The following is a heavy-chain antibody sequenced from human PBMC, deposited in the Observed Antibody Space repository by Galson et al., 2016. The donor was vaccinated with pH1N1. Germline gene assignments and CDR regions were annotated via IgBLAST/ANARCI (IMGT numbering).Heavy chain of an antibody. CDR2: ILPIVGIT. CDR1: GGTLSRHT. J-gene: IGHJ6*02. Sequence: SVKVSCKASGGTLSRHTISWVRQAPGQGLEGMGRILPIVGITNSSQKLQGRVTMLADRFTSTVSMALSGLTSDDTAVYYCATEPGSSVMDVWDQGTTVTVSS. V-gene: IGHV1-69*02. CDR3: ATEPGSSVMDV. D-gene: IGHD3-10*01.